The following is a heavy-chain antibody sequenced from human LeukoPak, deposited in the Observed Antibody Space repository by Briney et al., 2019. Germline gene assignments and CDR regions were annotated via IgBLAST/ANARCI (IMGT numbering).Heavy chain of an antibody. Sequence: GESLKICCTCGGYIFNCYWIWWGRPMGGERVELVGIIYTGDSDTRYSPSFQGQVTISADKSISTAYLQWSSLKASDTAMYYCARPTPTGTFDYWGQGTLVTVSS. D-gene: IGHD3-10*01. J-gene: IGHJ4*02. V-gene: IGHV5-51*01. CDR2: IYTGDSDT. CDR3: ARPTPTGTFDY. CDR1: GYIFNCYW.